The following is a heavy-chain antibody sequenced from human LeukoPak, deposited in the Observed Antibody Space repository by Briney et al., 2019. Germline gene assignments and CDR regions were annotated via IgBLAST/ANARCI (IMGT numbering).Heavy chain of an antibody. CDR3: ARQWELLGDAFDI. D-gene: IGHD1-26*01. CDR1: GSRFTSYW. V-gene: IGHV5-51*01. J-gene: IGHJ3*02. Sequence: GASLKISCKGSGSRFTSYWIGWVRQMPGKGLEWMGIIYPGDSDTRYSPSFQGQVTISADKSISTAYLQWSSLKASDTAMYYCARQWELLGDAFDIWGQGTMVTVSS. CDR2: IYPGDSDT.